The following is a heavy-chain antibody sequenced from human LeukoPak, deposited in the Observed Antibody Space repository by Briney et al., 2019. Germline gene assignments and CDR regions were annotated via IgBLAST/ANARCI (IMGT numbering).Heavy chain of an antibody. CDR1: GFTFSDYY. V-gene: IGHV3-11*01. D-gene: IGHD3-10*01. CDR2: IDLSGRST. Sequence: GGSQRLSCVASGFTFSDYYMSWIRQTPGKGLEWVSYIDLSGRSTYYADSVRGRFTISRDNAKKSLYLQMNTLRAEDTAMYYCARGHFGLDYWGQGTLVTVSS. CDR3: ARGHFGLDY. J-gene: IGHJ4*02.